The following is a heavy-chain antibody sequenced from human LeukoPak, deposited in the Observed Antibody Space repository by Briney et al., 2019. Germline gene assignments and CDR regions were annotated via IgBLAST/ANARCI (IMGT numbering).Heavy chain of an antibody. Sequence: PGGXLRLSCAASGFTFSSYAMSWVRQAPGKGMEWVSAISGSGGSTYYADSVKGGFTISRDNSKNTLYMQMNRLRDKDTAVYYCVGDCSGGSCFGHYYYMDVWGKGTTVTVSS. CDR3: VGDCSGGSCFGHYYYMDV. D-gene: IGHD2-15*01. CDR1: GFTFSSYA. J-gene: IGHJ6*03. CDR2: ISGSGGST. V-gene: IGHV3-23*01.